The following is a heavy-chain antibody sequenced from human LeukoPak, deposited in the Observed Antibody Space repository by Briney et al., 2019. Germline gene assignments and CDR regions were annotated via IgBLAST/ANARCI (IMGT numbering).Heavy chain of an antibody. CDR1: GFTFSSNY. D-gene: IGHD5-12*01. CDR2: IYSGGNT. CDR3: ARGREGYSAYPPGLFDY. Sequence: GGSLRLSCAASGFTFSSNYMNWVRQAPGKGLEWVSVIYSGGNTYYADSVKGRFTISRDNSKNTLYLQMNSLRAEDTAVYFCARGREGYSAYPPGLFDYWGQGTLVTVSS. V-gene: IGHV3-53*01. J-gene: IGHJ4*02.